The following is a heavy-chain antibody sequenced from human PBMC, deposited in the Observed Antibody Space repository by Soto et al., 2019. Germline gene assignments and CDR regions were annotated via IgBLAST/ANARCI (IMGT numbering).Heavy chain of an antibody. CDR2: ISNDGSNR. CDR3: ARGDIVVNGPLDY. Sequence: QVQLVESGGGVVQPGGSLRLSCVASGFIFSKYAIYWVRQAPGKGPDWVAVISNDGSNRDYADSVKGRFTISRDNSKNTLYLQMNSLKPEDTAMYFCARGDIVVNGPLDYWGQGTLVTVSS. J-gene: IGHJ4*02. D-gene: IGHD5-12*01. CDR1: GFIFSKYA. V-gene: IGHV3-30-3*01.